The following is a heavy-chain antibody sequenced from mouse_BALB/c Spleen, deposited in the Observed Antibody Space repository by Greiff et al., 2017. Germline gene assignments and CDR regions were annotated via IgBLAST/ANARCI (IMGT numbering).Heavy chain of an antibody. V-gene: IGHV3-6*02. Sequence: EVQLQQSGPGLVKPSQSLSLTCSVTGYSITSGYYWNWIRQFPGNKLEWMGYISYDGSNNYNPSLKNRISITRDTSKNQFFLKLNSVTTEDTATYYCARRGVDWYFDVWGAGTTVTVSS. D-gene: IGHD1-1*01. CDR1: GYSITSGYY. CDR2: ISYDGSN. J-gene: IGHJ1*01. CDR3: ARRGVDWYFDV.